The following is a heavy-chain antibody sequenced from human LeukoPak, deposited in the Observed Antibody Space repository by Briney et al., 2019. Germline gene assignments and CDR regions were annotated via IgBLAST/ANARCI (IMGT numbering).Heavy chain of an antibody. CDR1: GYTFTSYG. Sequence: ASVKVSCKASGYTFTSYGISWVRQAPGQGLEWMGWISAYNGNTNHAQKLQGRVTMTTDTSTSTAYMELRSLRSDDTAVYYCARDAYLYCSSTSCYYNYWGQGTLVTVSS. CDR3: ARDAYLYCSSTSCYYNY. J-gene: IGHJ4*02. CDR2: ISAYNGNT. V-gene: IGHV1-18*01. D-gene: IGHD2-2*01.